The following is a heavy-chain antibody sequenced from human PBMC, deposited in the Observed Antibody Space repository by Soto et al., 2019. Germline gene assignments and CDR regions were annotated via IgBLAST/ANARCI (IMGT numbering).Heavy chain of an antibody. V-gene: IGHV3-30*18. CDR1: GFTFSSYA. D-gene: IGHD4-17*01. J-gene: IGHJ4*02. CDR3: AKTGRDYGDSPNDY. CDR2: ISFDGNIK. Sequence: PGGSLRLSCAASGFTFSSYAMHWVRQAPGKGLEWVALISFDGNIKYYADSVKGRFTISRDNSKNTLYLQMSSLRSNDTAMYYCAKTGRDYGDSPNDYWGQGILVTSPQ.